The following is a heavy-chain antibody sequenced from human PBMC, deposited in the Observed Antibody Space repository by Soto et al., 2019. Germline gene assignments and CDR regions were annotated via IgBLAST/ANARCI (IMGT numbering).Heavy chain of an antibody. CDR1: GFSLSTSGVG. V-gene: IGHV2-5*02. Sequence: SGPTLVKPTQTLTLTCTFSGFSLSTSGVGVGWIRQPPGKALEWLALIYWDDDKRYSPSLKSRLTITNDTSKNQVVLTMTNMDPVDTATYYCAHIRAYYDFWSGIDYWGQGTLVTVSS. CDR2: IYWDDDK. CDR3: AHIRAYYDFWSGIDY. J-gene: IGHJ4*02. D-gene: IGHD3-3*01.